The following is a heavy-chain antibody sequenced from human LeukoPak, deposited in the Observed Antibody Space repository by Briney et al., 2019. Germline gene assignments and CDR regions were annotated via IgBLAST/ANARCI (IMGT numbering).Heavy chain of an antibody. CDR1: GFTFSRYW. J-gene: IGHJ4*02. CDR2: IKQDGSMK. D-gene: IGHD3-10*01. CDR3: ARVAYYYGSGSYYKAAFDY. V-gene: IGHV3-7*01. Sequence: GGSLRLSCVASGFTFSRYWMSWVRQAPGKGLEWVANIKQDGSMKYYVDSVKGRFTISRDNAKNSLDLQMISLRAEDTAVYYCARVAYYYGSGSYYKAAFDYWGQGTLVTVSS.